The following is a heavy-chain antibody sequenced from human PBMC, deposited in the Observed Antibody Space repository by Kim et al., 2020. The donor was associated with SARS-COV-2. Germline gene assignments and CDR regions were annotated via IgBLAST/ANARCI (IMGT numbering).Heavy chain of an antibody. V-gene: IGHV3-48*04. Sequence: GGSLRLSCAASGFTFSSYSMNWVRQAPGKGLEWVSYISSSSSTIYYADSVKGRFTISRDNAKNSLYLQMNSLRAEDTAVYYCARDDYYGSGSYSSPWVDYYYYGMDVWGQGTTVTVSS. J-gene: IGHJ6*02. D-gene: IGHD3-10*01. CDR3: ARDDYYGSGSYSSPWVDYYYYGMDV. CDR2: ISSSSSTI. CDR1: GFTFSSYS.